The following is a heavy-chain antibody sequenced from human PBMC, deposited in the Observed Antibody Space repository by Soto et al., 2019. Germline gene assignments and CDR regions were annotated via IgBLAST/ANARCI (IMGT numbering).Heavy chain of an antibody. Sequence: GGSLRLSCAASGFTFSSYAMSWVRQAPGKGLEWVSAISGSGGSTYYADSVKGRFTISRDNSKNTLYLQMNSLRAEDTAVYYCAKAKNYDILLGDAFDIWGQGTMVTVSS. V-gene: IGHV3-23*01. J-gene: IGHJ3*02. CDR3: AKAKNYDILLGDAFDI. CDR1: GFTFSSYA. D-gene: IGHD3-9*01. CDR2: ISGSGGST.